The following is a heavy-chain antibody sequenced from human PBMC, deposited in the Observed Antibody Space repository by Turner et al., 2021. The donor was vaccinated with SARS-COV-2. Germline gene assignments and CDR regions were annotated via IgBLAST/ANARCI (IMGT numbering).Heavy chain of an antibody. CDR1: GFTFSSYE. J-gene: IGHJ5*02. Sequence: EVQLVESGGGLVQPGGSLRLSCAASGFTFSSYEMNWVRQSPGKGLVWVSYISSSGSTIYYADSVKGRFTISRDNAKNSLYLQMNSLRAEDTAVYYCARAASFLNWFDPWGQGTLVTVSS. V-gene: IGHV3-48*03. CDR2: ISSSGSTI. CDR3: ARAASFLNWFDP.